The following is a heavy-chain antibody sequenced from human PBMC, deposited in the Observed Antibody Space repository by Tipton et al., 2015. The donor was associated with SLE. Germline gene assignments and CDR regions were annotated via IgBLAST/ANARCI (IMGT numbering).Heavy chain of an antibody. V-gene: IGHV3-7*01. D-gene: IGHD4-11*01. CDR1: GFTFSNNW. CDR2: IREDGSEK. CDR3: AKDLDYSNYPYYFDY. Sequence: QLVQSGGGLVQPGGSLRLSCAVSGFTFSNNWMAWVRQAPGKGLEWVAHIREDGSEKFYVDSVRGRFALSRDNAKNSLYLQMNSLRAEDTAVYYCAKDLDYSNYPYYFDYWGQGTLVTVSS. J-gene: IGHJ4*02.